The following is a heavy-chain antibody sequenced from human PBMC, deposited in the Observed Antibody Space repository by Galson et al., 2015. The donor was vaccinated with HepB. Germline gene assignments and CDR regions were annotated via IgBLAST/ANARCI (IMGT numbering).Heavy chain of an antibody. CDR2: ISYDGSNK. CDR1: EFTFSSYA. V-gene: IGHV3-30-3*01. J-gene: IGHJ4*02. D-gene: IGHD1-26*01. Sequence: SLRLSCAVSEFTFSSYAMHWVRQAPGKGLEWVAVISYDGSNKYYADSVQGRFTISRDNSKNTLYLQMNSLRAEDTAVYYCARWGGSFLDYWGQGTLVTVSS. CDR3: ARWGGSFLDY.